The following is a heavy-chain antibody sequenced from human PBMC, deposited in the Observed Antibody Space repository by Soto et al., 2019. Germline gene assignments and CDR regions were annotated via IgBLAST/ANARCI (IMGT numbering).Heavy chain of an antibody. CDR3: ARERGTTVTVNRYYYYGMDV. J-gene: IGHJ6*02. CDR2: IYYSGST. V-gene: IGHV4-31*03. CDR1: GGSISSGGYY. D-gene: IGHD4-17*01. Sequence: PSETLSLTCTVSGGSISSGGYYWSWIRQHPGKGLEWIGYIYYSGSTYYNPSLKSRVTISVDTSKNQFSLKLSSVTAADTAVYNCARERGTTVTVNRYYYYGMDVWGQGTTVTVS.